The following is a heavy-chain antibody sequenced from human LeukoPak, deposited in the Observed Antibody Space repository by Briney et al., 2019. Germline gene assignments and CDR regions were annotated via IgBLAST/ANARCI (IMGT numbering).Heavy chain of an antibody. CDR2: ISGSGDST. CDR1: GFTFSNYA. J-gene: IGHJ4*02. V-gene: IGHV3-23*01. Sequence: QPGGSLRLSCAASGFTFSNYAMSWVRQAPGKGLEWVSGISGSGDSTYYADSVKGRLTISRDNSKKTLYLQMNSLRAEDTAVYYCAKDAWLPENVGIYWGQGTLVTVSS. D-gene: IGHD6-19*01. CDR3: AKDAWLPENVGIY.